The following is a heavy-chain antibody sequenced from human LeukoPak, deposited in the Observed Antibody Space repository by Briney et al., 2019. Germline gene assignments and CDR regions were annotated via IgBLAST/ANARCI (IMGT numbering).Heavy chain of an antibody. CDR3: AKGRIQSYMAPEY. D-gene: IGHD4-11*01. CDR2: ISDTGGST. Sequence: PGGSLRLSCAASAFTFGSFGMSWVRQAPGKGLEWVSAISDTGGSTFYADSVKGRFTISRDSSKNTLYLQMNSLRAEDTAIYYCAKGRIQSYMAPEYWGQGTLVTVSS. CDR1: AFTFGSFG. J-gene: IGHJ4*02. V-gene: IGHV3-23*01.